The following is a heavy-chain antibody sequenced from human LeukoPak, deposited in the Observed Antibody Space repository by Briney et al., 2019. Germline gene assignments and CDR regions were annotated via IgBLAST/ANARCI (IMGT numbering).Heavy chain of an antibody. Sequence: GGSLRLSCAASGFTFSSYAMHWVRQAPGKGLEWVAVISYDGSNKYYADSVKGRFTISRDNSKNTLYLQMNSLRAEDTAVYYCARLGNAPFSGYDVFDYWGQGTLVTVSS. D-gene: IGHD5-12*01. CDR3: ARLGNAPFSGYDVFDY. CDR1: GFTFSSYA. CDR2: ISYDGSNK. J-gene: IGHJ4*02. V-gene: IGHV3-30*04.